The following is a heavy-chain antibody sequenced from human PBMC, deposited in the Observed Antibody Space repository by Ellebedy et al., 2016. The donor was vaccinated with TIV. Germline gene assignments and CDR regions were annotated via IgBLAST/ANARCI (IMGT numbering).Heavy chain of an antibody. CDR3: ASGFDNSACLDY. CDR1: GDTLTSYY. J-gene: IGHJ4*02. V-gene: IGHV1-46*04. D-gene: IGHD3-22*01. Sequence: AASVKVSCKASGDTLTSYYMHWARQAPGQGLEWMGIINPSGDSTSYAQKLQGRVTMTRNTSTTTVYMELSSLRSEDTAVYYCASGFDNSACLDYWGQGTLVTVSS. CDR2: INPSGDST.